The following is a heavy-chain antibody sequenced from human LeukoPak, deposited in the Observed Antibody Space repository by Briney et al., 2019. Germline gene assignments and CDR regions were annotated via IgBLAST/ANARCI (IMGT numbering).Heavy chain of an antibody. V-gene: IGHV3-49*03. J-gene: IGHJ4*02. Sequence: GGSLRLSCTASGFSFGDYAMSWFRQAPGKGLEWVGFIKTKRYDGATEYAASVKGRFTLSRDDPNSIAYLEMNSLKTEDTAVYYCTRDQTPYYWGQGTLVTVSS. CDR3: TRDQTPYY. CDR1: GFSFGDYA. CDR2: IKTKRYDGAT.